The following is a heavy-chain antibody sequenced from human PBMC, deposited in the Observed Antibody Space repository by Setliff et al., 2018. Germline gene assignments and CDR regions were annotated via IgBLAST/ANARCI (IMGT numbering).Heavy chain of an antibody. CDR3: ARTGTYRYFDY. Sequence: PSETLSLTCTVSGASISSGTYYWAWIRQPPGKGLEWIGRIHYRGTTYSNASLASRLTISDDTAKDQFSLKLTSVTAADTAVYYCARTGTYRYFDYWGQGTRVTVSS. CDR1: GASISSGTYY. CDR2: IHYRGTT. J-gene: IGHJ4*02. V-gene: IGHV4-39*01. D-gene: IGHD1-1*01.